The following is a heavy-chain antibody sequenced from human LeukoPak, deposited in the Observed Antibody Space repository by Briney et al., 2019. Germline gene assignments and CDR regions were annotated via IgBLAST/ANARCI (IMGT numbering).Heavy chain of an antibody. Sequence: ASVKVSCKASGYTFTSYDINWVRQATGQGLEWMGWMNPNSGNTGYAQKFQVRVTITRNTSISTAYMELSSLRSEDTAVYYCARGRRLRLGEFRWFDPWGQGTLVTVSS. CDR3: ARGRRLRLGEFRWFDP. CDR1: GYTFTSYD. J-gene: IGHJ5*02. CDR2: MNPNSGNT. D-gene: IGHD3-16*01. V-gene: IGHV1-8*03.